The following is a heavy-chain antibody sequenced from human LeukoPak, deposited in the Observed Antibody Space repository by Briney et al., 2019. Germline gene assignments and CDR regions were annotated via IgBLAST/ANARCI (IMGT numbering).Heavy chain of an antibody. CDR2: IWYDGSNK. CDR1: GLTFSSYG. CDR3: AKNVSRRRRPIGEDYFDS. J-gene: IGHJ4*02. D-gene: IGHD3-10*01. V-gene: IGHV3-33*06. Sequence: GGSLRLSCAASGLTFSSYGMHWVRQAPGKGLEWVAGIWYDGSNKYYADSVKGRFTISRDNPKNTLYLQMNSLRAEDTAVYYCAKNVSRRRRPIGEDYFDSGAKGPFVTV.